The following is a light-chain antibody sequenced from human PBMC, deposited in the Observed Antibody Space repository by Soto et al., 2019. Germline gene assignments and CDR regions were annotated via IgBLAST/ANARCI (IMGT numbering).Light chain of an antibody. J-gene: IGKJ4*01. CDR1: QDIAIY. V-gene: IGKV1-9*01. Sequence: IQLTQSQSSLSASVGDRVTITCRASQDIAIYLAWYQQKPGEAPKLLIYAASTLYGGVPSRFSGSGSGTDFALTITSLQAEDFATYFCQQLRMYPSTFGGGTKVEIK. CDR2: AAS. CDR3: QQLRMYPST.